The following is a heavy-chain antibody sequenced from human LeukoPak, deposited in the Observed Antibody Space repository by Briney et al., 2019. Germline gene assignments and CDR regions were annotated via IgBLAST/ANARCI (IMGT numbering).Heavy chain of an antibody. CDR1: GDSITSSEW. CDR3: ARGSNWGFY. V-gene: IGHV4-4*02. Sequence: SETLSLTCAVSGDSITSSEWWSWVRQPPGKWLEWIGEIYYSGSTNYNPSLKSRVTISLDKSTNQFSLKLSSVTAADTAVYYCARGSNWGFYWGQGTLVTVSS. D-gene: IGHD7-27*01. J-gene: IGHJ4*02. CDR2: IYYSGST.